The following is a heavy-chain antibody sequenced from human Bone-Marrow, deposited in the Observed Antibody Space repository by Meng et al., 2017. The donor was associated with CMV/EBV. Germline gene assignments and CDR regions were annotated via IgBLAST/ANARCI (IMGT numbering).Heavy chain of an antibody. D-gene: IGHD3-3*01. CDR1: GYTFHSYY. V-gene: IGHV1-46*02. CDR3: AKGRESGITIFGVATWY. J-gene: IGHJ4*02. Sequence: ASVKVSCKASGYTFHSYYIHWVRQAPGQGLEWMGIINPSGGTTSYAQKFEGRITMTRDTSTSTMYMELNGLSSEDTAVDYCAKGRESGITIFGVATWYWGQGTLVTVSS. CDR2: INPSGGTT.